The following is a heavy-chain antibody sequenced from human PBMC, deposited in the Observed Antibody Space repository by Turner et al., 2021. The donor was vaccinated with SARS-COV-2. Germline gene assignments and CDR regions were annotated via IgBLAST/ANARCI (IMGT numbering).Heavy chain of an antibody. CDR3: ARGTYYYDSSVYRGTNWFDP. CDR2: SKSSSSYI. CDR1: GFTFSRYS. Sequence: EVQLMESGGGLVKPGGSLRLSCAASGFTFSRYSMNWVRQAPGKGLGWVSSSKSSSSYIYYADSVKGRFTISRDNAKNSLYLQMNSLRAEDTAVYYCARGTYYYDSSVYRGTNWFDPWGQGTLVTVSS. V-gene: IGHV3-21*01. J-gene: IGHJ5*02. D-gene: IGHD3-22*01.